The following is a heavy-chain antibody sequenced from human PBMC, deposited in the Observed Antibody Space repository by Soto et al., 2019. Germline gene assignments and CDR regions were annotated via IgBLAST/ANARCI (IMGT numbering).Heavy chain of an antibody. CDR1: GFTFSNYA. CDR2: FSSGGGGT. V-gene: IGHV3-23*01. Sequence: EVQLLESGGGLLQPGGSLRLSCTASGFTFSNYAMSWVRQAPGKGLGGVSTFSSGGGGTYYADSVKGRFTISRDNSKNTLSLQMNSLRAEDTAVYYCTKANRYCSGANCFTFDYWGLGTLVTVSS. J-gene: IGHJ4*02. D-gene: IGHD2-15*01. CDR3: TKANRYCSGANCFTFDY.